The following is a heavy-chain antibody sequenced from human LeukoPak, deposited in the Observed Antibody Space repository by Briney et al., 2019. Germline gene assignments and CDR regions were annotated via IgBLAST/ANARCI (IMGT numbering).Heavy chain of an antibody. V-gene: IGHV3-21*01. CDR1: GYSFTSYW. J-gene: IGHJ4*02. CDR3: ARDTREEYSSGWYLVDY. D-gene: IGHD6-19*01. CDR2: IISSSSYI. Sequence: GESLKISCQGSGYSFTSYWIGWVRKAPGKGLEWVSSIISSSSYIHYADSVKGRFTISRDNAKNSLYLQMNSLRAEDTAVYYCARDTREEYSSGWYLVDYWGQGTLVTVSS.